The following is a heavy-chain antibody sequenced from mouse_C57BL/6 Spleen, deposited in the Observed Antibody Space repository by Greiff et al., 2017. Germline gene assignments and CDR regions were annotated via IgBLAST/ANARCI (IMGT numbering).Heavy chain of an antibody. J-gene: IGHJ1*03. D-gene: IGHD4-1*01. CDR2: IRNKANGYTT. Sequence: EVKLMESGGGLVQPGGSLSLSCAASGFTFTDYYMSWVRQPPGKALEWLGFIRNKANGYTTEYSASVKGRFTISRDNSQSILYLQMNALRAEDSATYYCARSELGRWYFDVWRTGTTVTVSS. CDR1: GFTFTDYY. CDR3: ARSELGRWYFDV. V-gene: IGHV7-3*01.